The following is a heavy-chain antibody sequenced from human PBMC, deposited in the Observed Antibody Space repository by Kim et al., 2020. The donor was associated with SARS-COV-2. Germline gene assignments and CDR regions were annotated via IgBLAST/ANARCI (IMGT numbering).Heavy chain of an antibody. D-gene: IGHD3-22*01. Sequence: GGSLRLSCAASGFTFSSYGMHWVRQAPGKGLEWVAVISYDGSNKYYADSVKGRFTISRDNSKNTLYLQMNSLRAEDTAVYYCAKDPGTMIVGYAFDIWGQGTMVTVSS. J-gene: IGHJ3*02. CDR3: AKDPGTMIVGYAFDI. V-gene: IGHV3-30*18. CDR2: ISYDGSNK. CDR1: GFTFSSYG.